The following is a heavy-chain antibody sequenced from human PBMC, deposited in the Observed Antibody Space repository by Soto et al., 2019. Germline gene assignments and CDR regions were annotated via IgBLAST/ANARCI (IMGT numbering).Heavy chain of an antibody. CDR1: DVSISSDYY. J-gene: IGHJ1*01. Sequence: SETLSLTCTVSDVSISSDYYWGWIRQPPGKGLEWIGTVSYSGNTYYKTSLKSRVTISVDTSKSQFSLNLTSVTAADTAVYYCVRLSGSGYRTLGYWGQGILVTVS. V-gene: IGHV4-39*01. CDR3: VRLSGSGYRTLGY. CDR2: VSYSGNT. D-gene: IGHD3-22*01.